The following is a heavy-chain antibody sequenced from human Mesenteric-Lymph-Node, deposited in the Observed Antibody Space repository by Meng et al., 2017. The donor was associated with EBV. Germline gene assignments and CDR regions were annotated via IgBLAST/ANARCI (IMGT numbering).Heavy chain of an antibody. J-gene: IGHJ4*02. CDR2: MSYSSGTT. CDR3: ATSYGYTSTY. Sequence: HLRQQGPAPGLLKPSETPPLTCSVFGASTSSTTYYWGWIRQSPGKGLEWIGSMSYSSGTTSYNASLKSRVTISIDSSKNQFSLRLQSVTAADTAVYFCATSYGYTSTYWGPGTLVTVSS. CDR1: GASTSSTTYY. D-gene: IGHD5-18*01. V-gene: IGHV4-39*07.